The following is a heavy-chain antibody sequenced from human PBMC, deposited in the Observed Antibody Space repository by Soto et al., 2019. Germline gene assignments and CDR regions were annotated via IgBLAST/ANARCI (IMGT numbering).Heavy chain of an antibody. Sequence: GGSLRLSCAASGFTFDDYAMHWVRQSPGKGLEWVSGISWNSGSIGYADSVKGRFTISRDNAKNSLYLQMNSLRAEDTALYYCAKGHPWFDPWGQGTLVTVSS. CDR1: GFTFDDYA. CDR2: ISWNSGSI. CDR3: AKGHPWFDP. J-gene: IGHJ5*02. V-gene: IGHV3-9*01.